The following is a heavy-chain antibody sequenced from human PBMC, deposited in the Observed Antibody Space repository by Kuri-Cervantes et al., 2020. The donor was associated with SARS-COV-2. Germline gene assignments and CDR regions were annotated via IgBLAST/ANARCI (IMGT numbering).Heavy chain of an antibody. CDR1: GGSLRSGDYY. CDR2: IYYSGSA. Sequence: SETLSLTCTVSGGSLRSGDYYWTWVRQPPGKGLEWIGNIYYSGSAFYNPSLKSRVSMSLDTSKNQVSLRLTSATAADTAVYYCGRVSWIQLWRRYSDSWGQGTLVTVSS. D-gene: IGHD5-18*01. V-gene: IGHV4-30-4*08. CDR3: GRVSWIQLWRRYSDS. J-gene: IGHJ4*02.